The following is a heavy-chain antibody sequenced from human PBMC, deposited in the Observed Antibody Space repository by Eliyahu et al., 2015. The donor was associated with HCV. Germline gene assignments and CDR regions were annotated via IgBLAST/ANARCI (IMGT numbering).Heavy chain of an antibody. Sequence: EVQLLESGGGLVQPGGSLRLSCAASGXTFSSYAXSWVRRAPGKGLXWVSAISGSGGSTYYADSVKGRFTISRDNSKNTLYLQMNSLRAEDTAVYYCASRPTYYYDSSGPRPKDDWAFDIWGQGTMVTVSS. CDR2: ISGSGGST. V-gene: IGHV3-23*01. CDR1: GXTFSSYA. J-gene: IGHJ3*02. D-gene: IGHD3-22*01. CDR3: ASRPTYYYDSSGPRPKDDWAFDI.